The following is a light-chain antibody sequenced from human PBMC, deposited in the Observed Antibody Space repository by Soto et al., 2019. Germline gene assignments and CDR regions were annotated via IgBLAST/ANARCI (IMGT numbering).Light chain of an antibody. Sequence: QSALTQPASVSGSPGQSITISCTGTSSDVGGYNYVSWYQHHPGKAPKLMIYDVNNRPSGVSNRFSGSKSGNTASLTISGLQAEDEADYNCSSYTSISTHVVFGGGTQLTVL. V-gene: IGLV2-14*03. CDR2: DVN. CDR1: SSDVGGYNY. CDR3: SSYTSISTHVV. J-gene: IGLJ2*01.